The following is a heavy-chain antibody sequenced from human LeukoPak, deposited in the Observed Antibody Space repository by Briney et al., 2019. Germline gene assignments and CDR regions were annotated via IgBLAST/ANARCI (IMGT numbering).Heavy chain of an antibody. CDR1: GHTLIALS. CDR3: AASSPQNWKTHEY. V-gene: IGHV1-24*01. D-gene: IGHD1-1*01. J-gene: IGHJ4*02. CDR2: FEPEDGET. Sequence: ASVKVSCKVSGHTLIALSMHWVRQAPGKGVEWLGGFEPEDGETIYAQQFQGRVTMTEDASTDTAYMELSSLRSEDTAVYYCAASSPQNWKTHEYWGQGTLVTVSS.